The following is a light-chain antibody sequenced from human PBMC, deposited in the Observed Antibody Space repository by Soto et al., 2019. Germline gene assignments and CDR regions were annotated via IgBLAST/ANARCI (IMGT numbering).Light chain of an antibody. V-gene: IGKV1-5*03. CDR3: QQYNIWPQT. CDR1: QTISSW. CDR2: KAS. J-gene: IGKJ1*01. Sequence: DIQMTQSPSTLSASVGHRVTITCRASQTISSWLAWYQQKPGKAPKLLIYKASTLKSGVPSRFTGSGSGTEFTLTISSLQSEDFAVYFCQQYNIWPQTFGQGTKVDIK.